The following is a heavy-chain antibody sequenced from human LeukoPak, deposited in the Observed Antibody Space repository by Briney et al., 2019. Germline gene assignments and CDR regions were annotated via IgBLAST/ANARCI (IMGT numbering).Heavy chain of an antibody. V-gene: IGHV1-18*01. CDR2: ISAYNGNT. J-gene: IGHJ4*02. D-gene: IGHD3-3*01. CDR3: ARAYYDFWSGYYGGGY. CDR1: GYTFTSYG. Sequence: ASVKVSCKASGYTFTSYGISWVRQAPGQGLEWMGWISAYNGNTNYAQKLQGRVTMTTDTSTSTAYMELRSLRSDDTAVYYCARAYYDFWSGYYGGGYWGQGTLVTVSS.